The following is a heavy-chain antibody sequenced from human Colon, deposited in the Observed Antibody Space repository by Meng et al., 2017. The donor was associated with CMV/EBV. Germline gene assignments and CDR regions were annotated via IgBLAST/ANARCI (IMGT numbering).Heavy chain of an antibody. Sequence: GESLKISCAASGFVFSDYAMTWVRQAPGKGLEWVSFISDSLYTNYGDPVKGRFTISRDNSKNTVFLQMNSLRADDPGIYFCAKIRKGGYCSGGSCFDTWGQGTQVTVSS. V-gene: IGHV3-23*01. CDR1: GFVFSDYA. CDR2: ISDSLYT. J-gene: IGHJ5*02. CDR3: AKIRKGGYCSGGSCFDT. D-gene: IGHD2-8*02.